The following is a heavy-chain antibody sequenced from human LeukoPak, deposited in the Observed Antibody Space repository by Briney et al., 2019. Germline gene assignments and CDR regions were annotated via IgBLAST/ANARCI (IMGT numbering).Heavy chain of an antibody. CDR1: GFTLSGYG. CDR3: AKEYGSYHDSSPLIDY. D-gene: IGHD3-22*01. V-gene: IGHV3-30*02. CDR2: IRNDGSNK. J-gene: IGHJ4*02. Sequence: PGGSLRLSCAASGFTLSGYGMYWVRQAPGKGLEWVAFIRNDGSNKYYADSVKGRFTISRDNSKNTLYLQMNSLRAEDTAMYYCAKEYGSYHDSSPLIDYWGQGTLVTVSS.